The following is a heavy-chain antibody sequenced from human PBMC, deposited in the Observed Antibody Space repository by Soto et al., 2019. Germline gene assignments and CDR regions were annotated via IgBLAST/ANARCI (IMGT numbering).Heavy chain of an antibody. V-gene: IGHV4-4*07. Sequence: PSETLSLTCTVSGGSISSYYWSWIRQPAGKGLEWIGRIYTSGSTNYNPSLKSRVTMSVDTSKNQFSLKLSSVTAADTAVYYCVGYDFWSGYSGRVDYWGQGTLVTVSS. CDR3: VGYDFWSGYSGRVDY. CDR1: GGSISSYY. D-gene: IGHD3-3*01. J-gene: IGHJ4*02. CDR2: IYTSGST.